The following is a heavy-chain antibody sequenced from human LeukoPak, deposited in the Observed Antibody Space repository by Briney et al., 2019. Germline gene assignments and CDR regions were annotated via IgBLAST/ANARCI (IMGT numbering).Heavy chain of an antibody. CDR2: ISSSSSYI. D-gene: IGHD3-10*01. J-gene: IGHJ4*02. V-gene: IGHV3-21*04. CDR1: GFTFSSYS. CDR3: TCNYYGSGSYYRRGHY. Sequence: GGSLRLSCAASGFTFSSYSMTWVRQAPGKGLEWVSSISSSSSYIYYADSVKGRFTISRDNAKNSLYLQMNSLRAEDTAVYYCTCNYYGSGSYYRRGHYWGQGTLVTVSS.